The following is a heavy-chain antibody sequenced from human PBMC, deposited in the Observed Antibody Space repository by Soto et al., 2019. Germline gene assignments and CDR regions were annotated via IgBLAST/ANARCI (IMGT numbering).Heavy chain of an antibody. CDR3: ARGSVDTADSSGCYEY. J-gene: IGHJ4*02. Sequence: SETVSLTCAVYGGSFSAYYWSWIRQPPGKGLEWIGEINHSGGTSYNPSLKSRVTISVDTSKSQFSLKLTSVTVADRAVYYCARGSVDTADSSGCYEYRGQGTQFTVSS. CDR2: INHSGGT. D-gene: IGHD3-22*01. V-gene: IGHV4-34*01. CDR1: GGSFSAYY.